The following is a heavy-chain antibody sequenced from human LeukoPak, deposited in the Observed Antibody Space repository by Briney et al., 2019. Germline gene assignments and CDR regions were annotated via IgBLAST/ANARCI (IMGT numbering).Heavy chain of an antibody. V-gene: IGHV1-18*01. CDR3: ARDHCSGGSCYYDY. CDR1: GYTFTSYG. D-gene: IGHD2-15*01. J-gene: IGHJ4*02. Sequence: ASVKVSCKASGYTFTSYGISWVRQAAGQGLEWMGWISAYNGNTNYAQKLQGRVTMTTDTSTSTAYMELRSLRSDDTAVYYCARDHCSGGSCYYDYWGQGTLVTVSS. CDR2: ISAYNGNT.